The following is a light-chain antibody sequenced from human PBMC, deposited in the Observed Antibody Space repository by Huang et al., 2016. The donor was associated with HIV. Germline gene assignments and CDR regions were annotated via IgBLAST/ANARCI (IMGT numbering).Light chain of an antibody. Sequence: DIVMTQSPLSLPVTPGEPASISCRSSQSLLHSNGYNYFDWYLQRPGQSPHLLVYLGSNRASGVPDRFNGSGSGTDFTLKISRVEADDVGVYYCMQALQTPLFTFGPGTKVDIK. CDR1: QSLLHSNGYNY. CDR2: LGS. J-gene: IGKJ3*01. CDR3: MQALQTPLFT. V-gene: IGKV2-28*01.